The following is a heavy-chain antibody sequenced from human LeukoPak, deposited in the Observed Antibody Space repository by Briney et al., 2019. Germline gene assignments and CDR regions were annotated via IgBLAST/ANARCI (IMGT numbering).Heavy chain of an antibody. CDR3: ARDQLARGSPTLKEEYYFDY. CDR2: IYTSEST. Sequence: SETLSLTCTVSGGSISSYYWSWIRQPAGRGLEWIGRIYTSESTNYNPSLKSRVTMSVDQSKNQFSLKLSSVTAADTAVYYCARDQLARGSPTLKEEYYFDYWGQGTLVTVSS. D-gene: IGHD1-1*01. J-gene: IGHJ4*02. V-gene: IGHV4-4*07. CDR1: GGSISSYY.